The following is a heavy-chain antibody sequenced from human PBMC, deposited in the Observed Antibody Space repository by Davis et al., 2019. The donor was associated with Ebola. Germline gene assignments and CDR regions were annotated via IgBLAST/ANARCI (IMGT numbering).Heavy chain of an antibody. Sequence: ASVKVSCKASGYTFTSYDINWVRQAPGQGLEWMGWINPNSGGTNFAQKFQGRVTMTRDTSITTAYMDLSSLRSEDTAVYYCARDGGYCSGGSCQLYYYYYYMDVWGKGTTVTVSS. CDR1: GYTFTSYD. V-gene: IGHV1-2*02. CDR2: INPNSGGT. J-gene: IGHJ6*03. CDR3: ARDGGYCSGGSCQLYYYYYYMDV. D-gene: IGHD2-15*01.